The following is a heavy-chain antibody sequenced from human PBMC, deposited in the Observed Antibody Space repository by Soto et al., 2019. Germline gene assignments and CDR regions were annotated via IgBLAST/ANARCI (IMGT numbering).Heavy chain of an antibody. CDR2: IGIGSSTK. J-gene: IGHJ3*01. CDR1: GFTFRNYG. Sequence: TGGSLRLSCAASGFTFRNYGMNWVRQAPGKGLEWVSYIGIGSSTKYYADSVKGRFTISRDNAKNSLYLQMNSLRAEDTAVYYCARDQLYYNDISGRPLNAFDVWGQGTMVTVS. D-gene: IGHD3-22*01. CDR3: ARDQLYYNDISGRPLNAFDV. V-gene: IGHV3-48*01.